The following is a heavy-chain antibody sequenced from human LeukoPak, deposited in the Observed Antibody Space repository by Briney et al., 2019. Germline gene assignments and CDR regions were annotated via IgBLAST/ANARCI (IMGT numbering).Heavy chain of an antibody. CDR1: RFTFSSYV. J-gene: IGHJ6*02. V-gene: IGHV3-23*01. CDR3: ARVSGRIQMWPQPFGDGMDV. CDR2: IRGSGRST. D-gene: IGHD3-10*01. Sequence: PGGSLRLSCAASRFTFSSYVMGWVRQAPGKGLECVSAIRGSGRSTYYADSVKGRFTISREDSKNTPYLQMNSLRAEDTAIYYCARVSGRIQMWPQPFGDGMDVWGQGTTVTVSS.